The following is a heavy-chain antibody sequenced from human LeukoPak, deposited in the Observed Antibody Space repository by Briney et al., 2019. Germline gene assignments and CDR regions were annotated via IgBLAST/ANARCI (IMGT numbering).Heavy chain of an antibody. CDR1: GFTFSSYA. J-gene: IGHJ4*02. D-gene: IGHD6-19*01. CDR3: ARRYSSGWYLDY. CDR2: ISGSGGST. Sequence: GGSLRLSCAASGFTFSSYAMSWVRQAPGKGLEWVSAISGSGGSTYYADSVKGRFSISRDNSKNTLYLQMNSLRAEDTAVYYCARRYSSGWYLDYWGQGTLVTVSS. V-gene: IGHV3-23*01.